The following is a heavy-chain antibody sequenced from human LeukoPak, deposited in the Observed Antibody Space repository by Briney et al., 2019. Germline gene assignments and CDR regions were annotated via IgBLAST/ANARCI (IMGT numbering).Heavy chain of an antibody. J-gene: IGHJ4*02. CDR1: GFTFSNSA. CDR3: AKEAVEYFDY. Sequence: GGSLRLSCAASGFTFSNSAMSWVRQAPGKGLEWVSALTGSGGGTYYADSVKGRFTISRDNSKNTMYLQMNSLRAEDTAVYYCAKEAVEYFDYWGQGNLVTASS. V-gene: IGHV3-23*01. CDR2: LTGSGGGT.